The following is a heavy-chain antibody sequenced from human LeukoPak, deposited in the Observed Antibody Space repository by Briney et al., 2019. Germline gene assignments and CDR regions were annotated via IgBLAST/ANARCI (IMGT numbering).Heavy chain of an antibody. Sequence: ASVKVSCKASGYTFTDFYMHWVRQAPGQGLEWMGWINPNSGGTNYAQNFQGRVTMTRDTSISTAYMELSRLRSDDTAMYYCARDLSYYGSGSYYFDYWGQGTLVTVSS. CDR2: INPNSGGT. J-gene: IGHJ4*02. CDR3: ARDLSYYGSGSYYFDY. CDR1: GYTFTDFY. D-gene: IGHD3-10*01. V-gene: IGHV1-2*02.